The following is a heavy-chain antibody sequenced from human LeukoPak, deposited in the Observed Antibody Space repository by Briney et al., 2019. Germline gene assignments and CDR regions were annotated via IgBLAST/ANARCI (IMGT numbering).Heavy chain of an antibody. CDR3: ARDLRLETMISEVVITKAAAFDI. CDR2: IYTSGST. J-gene: IGHJ3*02. CDR1: GGSISSGSYY. V-gene: IGHV4-61*02. D-gene: IGHD3-22*01. Sequence: SQTLSLTCTVSGGSISSGSYYWSWVRQPAGKGLEWIGRIYTSGSTNYNPSLKSRVTISVDTSKNQFSLKLSSVTAADTAVYYCARDLRLETMISEVVITKAAAFDIWGQGTMVTVSS.